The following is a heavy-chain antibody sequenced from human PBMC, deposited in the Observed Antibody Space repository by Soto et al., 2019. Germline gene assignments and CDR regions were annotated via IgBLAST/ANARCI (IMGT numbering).Heavy chain of an antibody. CDR2: IYWDDDK. V-gene: IGHV2-5*02. D-gene: IGHD5-12*01. CDR3: AHIDPEIVTVGGHGGFDY. CDR1: GFSLTSGVG. J-gene: IGHJ4*02. Sequence: QITLKESGPTLVRPQQTLTLTCTFSGFSLTSGVGVGWIRQPPGKALEWLALIYWDDDKRYSPSLKNRLTITKDTSKNQVALTRTNVGPVDTATYFCAHIDPEIVTVGGHGGFDYWGQGTLVTFSS.